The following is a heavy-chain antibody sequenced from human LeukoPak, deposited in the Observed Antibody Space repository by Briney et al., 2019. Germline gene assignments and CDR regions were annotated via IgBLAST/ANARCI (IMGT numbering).Heavy chain of an antibody. Sequence: PGGSLRLSCAASGCTFSSYALNWVRQAPGKGLEWVSSISGSGGSTYYTDSVKGRFTISRDNAKNTLFLQMNSLRAEDTAVYYCAKDRCWGSCGQFDYWAQGTLVTVSS. CDR2: ISGSGGST. V-gene: IGHV3-23*01. CDR3: AKDRCWGSCGQFDY. CDR1: GCTFSSYA. D-gene: IGHD3-16*01. J-gene: IGHJ4*02.